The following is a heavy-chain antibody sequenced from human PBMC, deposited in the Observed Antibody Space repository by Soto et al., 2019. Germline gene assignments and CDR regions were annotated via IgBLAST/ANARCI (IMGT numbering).Heavy chain of an antibody. CDR2: VNPTGGHT. D-gene: IGHD2-21*02. J-gene: IGHJ4*02. CDR3: ARGGHVVVVTAALDY. V-gene: IGHV1-46*01. Sequence: HVQLMQSGAEVKKPGASVKVSCKASGDTFTAYYIHWVRQAPGQGLECMGTVNPTGGHTTYAQHFLGRVTMTRDTSNSTLYMGLTSLTSDDAAIYYCARGGHVVVVTAALDYWGQGTLVTVSS. CDR1: GDTFTAYY.